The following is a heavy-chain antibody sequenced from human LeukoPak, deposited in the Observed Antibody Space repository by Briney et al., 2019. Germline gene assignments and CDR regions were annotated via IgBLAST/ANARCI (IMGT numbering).Heavy chain of an antibody. Sequence: SETLSLTCTVSGGSISSGSYYWSWIRQPAGKGLEWIVRIYTSGSTNYNPSLKSRVTISVDTSKNQFSLKLSSVTAADTAVYYCARGTIFGVVYYYYYGMDVWGQGTTVTVSS. D-gene: IGHD3-3*01. J-gene: IGHJ6*02. CDR2: IYTSGST. CDR1: GGSISSGSYY. V-gene: IGHV4-61*02. CDR3: ARGTIFGVVYYYYYGMDV.